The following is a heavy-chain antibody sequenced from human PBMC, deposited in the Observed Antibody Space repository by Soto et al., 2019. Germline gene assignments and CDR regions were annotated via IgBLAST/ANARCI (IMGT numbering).Heavy chain of an antibody. CDR2: ISYDGSNK. V-gene: IGHV3-30*18. Sequence: QVQLVESGGGVVQPGRSLRLSCAASGFTFSSYGMHWVRQAPGKGLEWVAVISYDGSNKYYADSVKGRFTISRDNSKNTLALQMNSLRAEDTAVYYCAKDIVGPIDYWGQGSLVTVSS. D-gene: IGHD1-26*01. CDR1: GFTFSSYG. CDR3: AKDIVGPIDY. J-gene: IGHJ4*02.